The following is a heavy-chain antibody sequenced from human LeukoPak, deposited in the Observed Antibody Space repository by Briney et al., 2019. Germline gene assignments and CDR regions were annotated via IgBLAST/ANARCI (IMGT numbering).Heavy chain of an antibody. CDR1: GGSISSSSYY. CDR2: IYYSGST. CDR3: ARQELELRWYHYYYMDV. D-gene: IGHD1-7*01. Sequence: SETLSLTCTVSGGSISSSSYYWGWIRQPPGKGLEWIGSIYYSGSTYYNPSLKSRVTISVDTSQNQFSLKLSSVTAADTAVYYCARQELELRWYHYYYMDVWVKGTTVTVSS. V-gene: IGHV4-39*01. J-gene: IGHJ6*03.